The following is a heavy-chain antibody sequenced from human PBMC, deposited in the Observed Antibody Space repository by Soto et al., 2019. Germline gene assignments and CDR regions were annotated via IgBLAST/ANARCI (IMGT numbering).Heavy chain of an antibody. Sequence: QVQLQQWGAGLLKPSETLSLTCAVYGGSFSGYYWSWIRQPPGKGLEWIGEINHSGSTNYNPSLKIRVTISVDTSKNQFSLKLSSVTAADTAVYYCARVVQLEGSFFDYWGQGTLVTVSS. J-gene: IGHJ4*02. D-gene: IGHD1-1*01. CDR2: INHSGST. CDR3: ARVVQLEGSFFDY. CDR1: GGSFSGYY. V-gene: IGHV4-34*01.